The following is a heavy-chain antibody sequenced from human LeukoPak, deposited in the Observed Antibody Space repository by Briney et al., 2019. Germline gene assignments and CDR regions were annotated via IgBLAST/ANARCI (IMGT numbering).Heavy chain of an antibody. V-gene: IGHV3-74*01. J-gene: IGHJ4*02. D-gene: IGHD6-19*01. CDR1: GFTFSSYL. CDR2: INRDGSST. Sequence: PGGSLRLSCAVSGFTFSSYLMHWVRQAPGKGLVWVSRINRDGSSTTYADSVKGRFTISRDNANNTLYLQMNSLRAEDTAVYYCARGPRGWYASDYWGQGTLVTVSP. CDR3: ARGPRGWYASDY.